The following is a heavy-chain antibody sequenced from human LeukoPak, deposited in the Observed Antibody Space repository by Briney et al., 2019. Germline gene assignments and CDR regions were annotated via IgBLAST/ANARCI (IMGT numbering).Heavy chain of an antibody. CDR1: GFSFSNWA. D-gene: IGHD2-15*01. V-gene: IGHV3-23*01. CDR2: FTRNDETT. J-gene: IGHJ4*02. CDR3: AKVKVVGYSTFEY. Sequence: GGSLRLSCAASGFSFSNWAMSWVRQAPGKGLEWVSGFTRNDETTSYADSVKGRFTISRDNSKNTLYLQMSSLRAEDTAVYYCAKVKVVGYSTFEYWGQGALVTVSS.